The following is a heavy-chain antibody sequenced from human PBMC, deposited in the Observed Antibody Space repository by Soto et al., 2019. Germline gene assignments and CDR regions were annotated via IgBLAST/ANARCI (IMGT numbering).Heavy chain of an antibody. CDR3: ASPQWLRTVTDAFDI. D-gene: IGHD5-12*01. CDR1: GFTFNIYG. Sequence: PRLSCAASGFTFNIYGMHWVRQAPDKGLEWVALISYDGSNQYYADSVKGRFTISRDNSKNTLYLQMNSLRAEDTAVYYCASPQWLRTVTDAFDIWGQGTMVTVSS. J-gene: IGHJ3*02. V-gene: IGHV3-30*03. CDR2: ISYDGSNQ.